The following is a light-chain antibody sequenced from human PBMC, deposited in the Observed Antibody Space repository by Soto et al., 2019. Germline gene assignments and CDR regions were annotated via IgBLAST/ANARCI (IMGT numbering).Light chain of an antibody. J-gene: IGLJ2*01. V-gene: IGLV2-14*01. CDR3: NSYSTTTTPVR. CDR1: SSDVGGFNY. Sequence: QSVLTQPASVSGSPGQSITISCTGTSSDVGGFNYVSWYQQHPGKVPKLIIYGVSNRPSGVSNRFSGSKSGNTASLTISGLQAEDEADYYCNSYSTTTTPVRFGGGTKLTVL. CDR2: GVS.